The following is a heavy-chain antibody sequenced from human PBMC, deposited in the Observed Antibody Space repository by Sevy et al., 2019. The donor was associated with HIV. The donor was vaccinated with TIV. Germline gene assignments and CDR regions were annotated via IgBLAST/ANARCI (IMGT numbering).Heavy chain of an antibody. CDR2: IYYSGST. Sequence: SETLSLTCTVSGGSISSGGYYRSWIRQHPGKGLEWIGYIYYSGSTYYNPSLKSRVTISVDTSKNQFSLKLSSVTAADTAVYYCARDRAHSSLWFGEKGWDYYYGMDVWGQGTTVTVSS. V-gene: IGHV4-31*03. D-gene: IGHD3-10*01. J-gene: IGHJ6*02. CDR3: ARDRAHSSLWFGEKGWDYYYGMDV. CDR1: GGSISSGGYY.